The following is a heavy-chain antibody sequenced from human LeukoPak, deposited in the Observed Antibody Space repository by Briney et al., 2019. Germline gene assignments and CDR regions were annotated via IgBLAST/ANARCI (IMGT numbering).Heavy chain of an antibody. CDR2: ISGSGGST. CDR3: AKYRAYGSPPYFDY. CDR1: GFTCSSYS. D-gene: IGHD3-10*01. Sequence: GGSLRLSCAASGFTCSSYSMNWVRQAPGKGLEWVSAISGSGGSTYYADSVKGRFTISRDNSKNTLYLQMNSLRAEDTAVYYCAKYRAYGSPPYFDYWGQGTLVTVSS. J-gene: IGHJ4*02. V-gene: IGHV3-23*01.